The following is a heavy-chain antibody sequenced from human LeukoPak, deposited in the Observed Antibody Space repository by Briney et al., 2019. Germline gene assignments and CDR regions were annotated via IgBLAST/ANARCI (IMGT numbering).Heavy chain of an antibody. CDR3: ARERRYYDILTGYYVFDY. D-gene: IGHD3-9*01. CDR2: IKQDGSEK. CDR1: GFTFSSYW. J-gene: IGHJ4*02. Sequence: GGSLRLSCAASGFTFSSYWMSWVRQAPGKGLEWVANIKQDGSEKYYVDSVKGRFTISRDNAKNSLYLQMNSLRAEDTAVYYCARERRYYDILTGYYVFDYWGQGTLVTVSS. V-gene: IGHV3-7*01.